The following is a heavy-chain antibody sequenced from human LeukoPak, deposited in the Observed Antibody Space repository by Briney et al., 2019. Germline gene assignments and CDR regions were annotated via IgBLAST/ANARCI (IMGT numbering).Heavy chain of an antibody. D-gene: IGHD5-12*01. CDR2: IYYSGST. CDR1: GGSISSSSYY. Sequence: SETLSLTCTVSGGSISSSSYYWGWIRQPPGKGLEWIGSIYYSGSTYYNPSLKSRVTISVDTSKNQFSLKLSSVTAADTAVYYCARETSGYGFDYWGQGTLVTVSS. CDR3: ARETSGYGFDY. J-gene: IGHJ4*02. V-gene: IGHV4-39*02.